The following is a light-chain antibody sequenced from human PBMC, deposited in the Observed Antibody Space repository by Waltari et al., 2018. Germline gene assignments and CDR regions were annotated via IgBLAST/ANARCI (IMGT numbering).Light chain of an antibody. J-gene: IGKJ4*01. Sequence: DIVMTQSPDSLAVSLGERATINCKSSQSLLYSFDKKNYLAWYKQKPGQPPKLLIQWASTQESGVPDRFSGSGSGTDFTLTILSLQAEDVAVYYCQQYYTTPLTFGGGTKVEIK. CDR2: WAS. CDR1: QSLLYSFDKKNY. CDR3: QQYYTTPLT. V-gene: IGKV4-1*01.